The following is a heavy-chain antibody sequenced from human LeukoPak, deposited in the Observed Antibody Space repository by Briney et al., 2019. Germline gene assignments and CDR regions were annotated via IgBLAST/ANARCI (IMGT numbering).Heavy chain of an antibody. CDR2: IYYSGST. V-gene: IGHV4-59*01. Sequence: PSETLSLTCAVYGGSFSGYYWSWIRHPPGKGLEWIGYIYYSGSTNYNPSLKSRVTISVDTSKNQFSLKLSSVTAADTAVYYCARDRRYYYDSSGYDPFYFDYWGQGTLVTVSS. J-gene: IGHJ4*02. CDR3: ARDRRYYYDSSGYDPFYFDY. CDR1: GGSFSGYY. D-gene: IGHD3-22*01.